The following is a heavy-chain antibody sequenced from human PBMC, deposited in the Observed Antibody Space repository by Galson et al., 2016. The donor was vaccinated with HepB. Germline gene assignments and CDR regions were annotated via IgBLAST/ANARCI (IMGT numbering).Heavy chain of an antibody. CDR1: GFTVSTDY. J-gene: IGHJ5*01. V-gene: IGHV3-66*02. CDR3: TRDGWTSNWFGY. Sequence: SLRLSCAGSGFTVSTDYMSWVRQAPGKGLEWVSIIYSGGSTYYAGSVKGRFSISRDNSKNTLYLQMDSLRVEDTAVYYCTRDGWTSNWFGYWGQGTLVTVSS. D-gene: IGHD6-19*01. CDR2: IYSGGST.